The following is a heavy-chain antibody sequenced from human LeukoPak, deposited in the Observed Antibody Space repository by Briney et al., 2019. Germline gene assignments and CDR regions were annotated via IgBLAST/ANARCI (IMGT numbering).Heavy chain of an antibody. CDR2: ISAYNGNT. CDR3: ARDRDIVVVPAANNWFDP. J-gene: IGHJ5*02. D-gene: IGHD2-2*01. V-gene: IGHV1-18*01. Sequence: GASVKVSCKASGYTFTSYGISWVRQAPGQGLEWMGWISAYNGNTNYAQKLQGRVTMTTDTSTSAAYMELGSLRSDDTAVYYCARDRDIVVVPAANNWFDPWGQGTLVTVSS. CDR1: GYTFTSYG.